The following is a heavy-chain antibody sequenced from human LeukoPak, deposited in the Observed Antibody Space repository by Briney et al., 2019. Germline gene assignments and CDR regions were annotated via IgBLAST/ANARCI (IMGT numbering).Heavy chain of an antibody. V-gene: IGHV3-23*01. CDR2: ISDTGGTT. J-gene: IGHJ4*02. CDR1: GFTFSSYS. D-gene: IGHD3-10*01. Sequence: AGGSLRLSCAASGFTFSSYSMAWVRQAPGMGLEWVSVISDTGGTTYYADSVKGRFTISRDNSKNTLYLQMNSLRAEDTAVYFCARAAMVRGVDYFDYWGQGTLVTVSP. CDR3: ARAAMVRGVDYFDY.